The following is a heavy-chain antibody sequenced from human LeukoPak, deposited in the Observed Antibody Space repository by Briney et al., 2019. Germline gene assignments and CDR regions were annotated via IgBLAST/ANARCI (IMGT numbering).Heavy chain of an antibody. Sequence: ASVKVSCKVSGYTLTELSMHWVRQAPGKGLEWMGGFDPEDGETIYAQKFQGRVTMTEDTSTDTAYMELSSLRSEDTAVYYCATDPGPSASGSYLYYFDYWGQGTLVTVSS. D-gene: IGHD1-26*01. CDR1: GYTLTELS. J-gene: IGHJ4*02. V-gene: IGHV1-24*01. CDR3: ATDPGPSASGSYLYYFDY. CDR2: FDPEDGET.